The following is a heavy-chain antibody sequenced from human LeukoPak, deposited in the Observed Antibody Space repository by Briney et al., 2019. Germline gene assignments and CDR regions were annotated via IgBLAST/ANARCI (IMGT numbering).Heavy chain of an antibody. J-gene: IGHJ4*02. D-gene: IGHD1-7*01. CDR3: ARDPPEDEWNSLDS. CDR1: GGSINGYY. Sequence: KPSATLSLTCTVSGGSINGYYWNWIRQAPGKGLEWIGFIHYSGLTVYSPSLQSRVSMSVDTSRNQFSLDLSSVTAADTALYYCARDPPEDEWNSLDSWGQGILVTVSS. CDR2: IHYSGLT. V-gene: IGHV4-59*01.